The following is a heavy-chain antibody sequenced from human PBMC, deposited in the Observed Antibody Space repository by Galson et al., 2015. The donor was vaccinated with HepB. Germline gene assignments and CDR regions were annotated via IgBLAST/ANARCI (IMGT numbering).Heavy chain of an antibody. CDR1: GGTFSSYA. CDR3: ARGHSSSFTLTDY. CDR2: IIPIFGIA. J-gene: IGHJ4*02. Sequence: SVKVSCKASGGTFSSYAISWVRQAPGQGLEWMGGIIPIFGIANYAQKFQGRVTITADESTSTAYMELSSLRSEDTAVYYCARGHSSSFTLTDYWGQGTLVTVSS. D-gene: IGHD6-13*01. V-gene: IGHV1-69*13.